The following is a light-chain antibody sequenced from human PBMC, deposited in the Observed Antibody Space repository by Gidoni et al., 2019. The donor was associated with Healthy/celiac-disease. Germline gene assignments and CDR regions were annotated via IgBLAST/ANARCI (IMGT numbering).Light chain of an antibody. V-gene: IGKV3-15*01. CDR1: QSVSSN. CDR2: GAS. J-gene: IGKJ2*01. Sequence: ELVMTQSPATLSVSPGERATLSCRASQSVSSNLAWYQQKPDQAPRLLIYGASTRATGIPAGFSGSGSGTEFTLTISSLQSEDFAVYYCQQYNNWPSTFGQGTKLEIK. CDR3: QQYNNWPST.